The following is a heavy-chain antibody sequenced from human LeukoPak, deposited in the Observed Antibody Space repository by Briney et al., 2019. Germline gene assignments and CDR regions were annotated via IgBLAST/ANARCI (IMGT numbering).Heavy chain of an antibody. CDR3: ARFAGLDNYFDY. V-gene: IGHV4-59*12. J-gene: IGHJ4*02. CDR1: GGSISSYY. Sequence: SETLSLTCTVSGGSISSYYWSWIRQPPGKGLEWIGYIYYSGSTNYNPSLKSRVTISVDTSKNQFSLNLSSVTAADTAVYYCARFAGLDNYFDYWGQGTLVIVSS. D-gene: IGHD2-2*03. CDR2: IYYSGST.